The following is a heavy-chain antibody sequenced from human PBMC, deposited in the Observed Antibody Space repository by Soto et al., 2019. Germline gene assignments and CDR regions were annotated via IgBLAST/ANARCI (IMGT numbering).Heavy chain of an antibody. CDR3: AKFFVETGGSSGWPWSFHY. Sequence: EVQLLESGGGLVQPGGSLRLSCAASGFTFSSYAMSWVRQAPGKGLEWVSAVSGSGGTTYYADSVKGRFTISRDNSKNTLFLQKNSLRAEDTAVYYCAKFFVETGGSSGWPWSFHYWGQGTLVTVSS. J-gene: IGHJ4*02. CDR1: GFTFSSYA. CDR2: VSGSGGTT. D-gene: IGHD6-25*01. V-gene: IGHV3-23*01.